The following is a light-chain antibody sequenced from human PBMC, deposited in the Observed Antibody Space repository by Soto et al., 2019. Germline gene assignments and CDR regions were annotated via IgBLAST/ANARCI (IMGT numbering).Light chain of an antibody. V-gene: IGLV2-23*01. CDR3: CAYAPISTVV. Sequence: QSALTQPASVSGSPGQSITISCTGTSSDVGSYNLVSWYQQHPGKAPKLMIYEDNKRPSGVSNRFSGSKSGNTASLTISGLQAEDEAHYYCCAYAPISTVVLGGGTQLTVL. CDR2: EDN. CDR1: SSDVGSYNL. J-gene: IGLJ3*02.